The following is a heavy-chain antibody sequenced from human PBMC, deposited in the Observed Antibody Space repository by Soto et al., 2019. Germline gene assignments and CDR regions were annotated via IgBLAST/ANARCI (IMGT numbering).Heavy chain of an antibody. D-gene: IGHD3-16*01. CDR1: GGTISSYT. V-gene: IGHV1-69*08. CDR3: ARDLGTREGWFDP. J-gene: IGHJ5*02. Sequence: QVQLVQSGAEVKKPGSSVKVSCKASGGTISSYTISWVRQAPGQGLEWMGRIIPILGIANYAQKFQGRVTITADKSTSTAYMELSSLRTEDTAVYYCARDLGTREGWFDPWGQGTLVTVSS. CDR2: IIPILGIA.